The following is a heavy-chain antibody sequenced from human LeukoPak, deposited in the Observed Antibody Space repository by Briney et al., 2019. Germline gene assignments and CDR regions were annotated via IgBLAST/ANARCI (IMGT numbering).Heavy chain of an antibody. Sequence: PSETLSLTCAVYGGSFSGYYWSWIRQPPGKGLEWIGEINHSGSTNYNPSLKSRVTISVDTSKNQFSLKLSSVTAADTAVYYCARVVVRSFDAFDIWGQGTMVTLSS. V-gene: IGHV4-34*01. D-gene: IGHD2-2*01. CDR1: GGSFSGYY. CDR3: ARVVVRSFDAFDI. CDR2: INHSGST. J-gene: IGHJ3*02.